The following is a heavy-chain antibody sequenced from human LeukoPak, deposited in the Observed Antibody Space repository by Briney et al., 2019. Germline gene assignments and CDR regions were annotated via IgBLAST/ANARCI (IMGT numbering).Heavy chain of an antibody. CDR1: GYTFTSYY. V-gene: IGHV1-46*01. CDR3: AAATYYYDSSGYFGAAEIHGMDV. Sequence: ASVKVSCKASGYTFTSYYMHWVRQAPGQELEWMGIINPSGGSTSYAQKFQGRVTMTRDTSTSTVYMELSSLRSEDTAVYYCAAATYYYDSSGYFGAAEIHGMDVWGQGTTVTVSS. J-gene: IGHJ6*02. CDR2: INPSGGST. D-gene: IGHD3-22*01.